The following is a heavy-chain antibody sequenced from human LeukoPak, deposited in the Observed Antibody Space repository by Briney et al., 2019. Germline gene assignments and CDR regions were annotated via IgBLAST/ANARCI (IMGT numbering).Heavy chain of an antibody. CDR2: INWNGGNT. CDR3: AKDPTHYRVWDSYESIGLSY. D-gene: IGHD3-22*01. CDR1: GFTFDDYG. J-gene: IGHJ4*02. V-gene: IGHV3-20*04. Sequence: GGSLRLSCAASGFTFDDYGLNWVRQAPGKGLEWVSAINWNGGNTNYADSVKGRFTISRDNSKNTLNLQMNSLRAEDTAVYYCAKDPTHYRVWDSYESIGLSYWGQGTLVTVSS.